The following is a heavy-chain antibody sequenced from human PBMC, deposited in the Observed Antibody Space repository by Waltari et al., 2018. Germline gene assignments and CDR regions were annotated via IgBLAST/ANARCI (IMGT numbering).Heavy chain of an antibody. V-gene: IGHV4-34*01. CDR3: ARGRITIFGVASRPKYYFDY. Sequence: QVQLQQWGAGLLKPSETLSLTCAVYGGSFSGYYWSWIRQPPGKGLEWIGEINHSGSTNYNPSLKSRVTISVDTSKNQCSLKLSSVTAADTAVYYCARGRITIFGVASRPKYYFDYWGQGTLVTVSS. CDR2: INHSGST. J-gene: IGHJ4*02. D-gene: IGHD3-3*01. CDR1: GGSFSGYY.